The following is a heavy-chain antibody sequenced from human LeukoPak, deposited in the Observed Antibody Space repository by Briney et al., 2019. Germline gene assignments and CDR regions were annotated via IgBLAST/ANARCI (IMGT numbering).Heavy chain of an antibody. Sequence: GGSLRLSCAASGFTLSSYAMSWVRQAPGKGLEWVSAISGSGGSTYYADSVKGRFTISRDNSKSTLYLQINSLRAEDTAVYYCAKDPFHWSTIYFDYWGQGTLVTVSS. CDR3: AKDPFHWSTIYFDY. V-gene: IGHV3-23*01. CDR2: ISGSGGST. J-gene: IGHJ4*02. CDR1: GFTLSSYA. D-gene: IGHD3-9*01.